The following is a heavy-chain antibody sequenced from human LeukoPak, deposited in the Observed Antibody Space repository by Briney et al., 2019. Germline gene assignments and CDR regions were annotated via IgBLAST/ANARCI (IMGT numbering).Heavy chain of an antibody. CDR2: IYYSGGT. CDR1: GGSISSGDYY. D-gene: IGHD6-6*01. CDR3: ASGRGYSSSSRRFDP. Sequence: SETLSLTCTVSGGSISSGDYYWSWIRQPPGKGLEWIGYIYYSGGTYYNPSLKSRVTISVDTSKNQFSLKLSSVTAADTAVYYCASGRGYSSSSRRFDPWGQGTLVTVSS. V-gene: IGHV4-30-4*08. J-gene: IGHJ5*02.